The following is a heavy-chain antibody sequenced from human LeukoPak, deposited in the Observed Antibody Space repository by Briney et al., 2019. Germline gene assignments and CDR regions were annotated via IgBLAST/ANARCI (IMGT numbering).Heavy chain of an antibody. J-gene: IGHJ5*02. V-gene: IGHV3-7*01. Sequence: GGSLRLSCTASGFTFSRHWISWVRQTPGKGLEWVANIKEDGSEQYYVDSVKGRFTISRDNSKNTLYLQMNSLKTEDTAVYYCARLAYCSSTSCFWGSWGQGTLVTVSS. CDR1: GFTFSRHW. CDR2: IKEDGSEQ. D-gene: IGHD2-2*01. CDR3: ARLAYCSSTSCFWGS.